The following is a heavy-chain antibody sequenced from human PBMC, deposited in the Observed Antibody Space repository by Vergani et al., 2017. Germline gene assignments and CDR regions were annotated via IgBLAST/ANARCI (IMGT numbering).Heavy chain of an antibody. V-gene: IGHV3-73*02. CDR2: IRSKANDYAT. J-gene: IGHJ4*02. D-gene: IGHD1-1*01. CDR3: TSGGRYVERTQRYFDY. CDR1: GFTFTGSA. Sequence: EELLVQSGGGLAQPGGSLKLSCVASGFTFTGSAIHWVRQSPGKGLEWLGRIRSKANDYATEYSVSVGGRVTISRDDSTYTAYLQMQKLRLDGTAVYYCTSGGRYVERTQRYFDYWGQGSLVTVSS.